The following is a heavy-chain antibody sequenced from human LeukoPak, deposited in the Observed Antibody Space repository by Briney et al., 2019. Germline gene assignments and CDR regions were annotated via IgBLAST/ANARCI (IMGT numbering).Heavy chain of an antibody. D-gene: IGHD2-15*01. V-gene: IGHV3-30*02. CDR3: AKGSGGSGSSYYFDY. J-gene: IGHJ4*02. Sequence: DAVKGRFTISRDNHKNTMNLQMNSLRAEDTAVYYCAKGSGGSGSSYYFDYWGQGTLVTVSS.